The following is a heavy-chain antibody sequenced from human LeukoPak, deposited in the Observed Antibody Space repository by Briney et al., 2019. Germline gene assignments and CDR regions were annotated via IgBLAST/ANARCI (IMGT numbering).Heavy chain of an antibody. CDR3: ARDEDYSNYFDY. CDR1: GGSISSYY. V-gene: IGHV4-4*07. CDR2: IYTSGST. J-gene: IGHJ4*02. Sequence: SETLSLTCTVSGGSISSYYWSWIRQPAGKGLEWIGRIYTSGSTNYNPSLKSRVTMSVDTSKNQFSLELSSVTAADTAVYYCARDEDYSNYFDYWGQGTLVTVSS. D-gene: IGHD4-11*01.